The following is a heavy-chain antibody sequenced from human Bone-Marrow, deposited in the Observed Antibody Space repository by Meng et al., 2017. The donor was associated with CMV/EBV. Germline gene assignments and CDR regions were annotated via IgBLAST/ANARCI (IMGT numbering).Heavy chain of an antibody. CDR2: IKPDGSEK. J-gene: IGHJ5*02. Sequence: GGSLRLSCAASGFTFTSYWMTWVRQATGKGLEWVANIKPDGSEKYCVDSVKGRFTISRDNAKNSLYLQMNNLRAEDTAVYYCARGPRWIDPWGQGTLVTVSS. CDR3: ARGPRWIDP. CDR1: GFTFTSYW. V-gene: IGHV3-7*04.